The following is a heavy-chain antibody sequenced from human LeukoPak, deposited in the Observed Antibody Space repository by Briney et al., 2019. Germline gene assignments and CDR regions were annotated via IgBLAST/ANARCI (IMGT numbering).Heavy chain of an antibody. Sequence: GASVKVSCKPSGYTVTSYGISWVRHAPGQGLEWMGWISAYNGNTNYAQKLQGRVTMTTDTSTSTAYMELRSLRSDDTAVYYGGRDHVPYYYGSGYYWGQGTLVTVSS. CDR1: GYTVTSYG. J-gene: IGHJ4*02. D-gene: IGHD3-10*01. V-gene: IGHV1-18*01. CDR2: ISAYNGNT. CDR3: GRDHVPYYYGSGYY.